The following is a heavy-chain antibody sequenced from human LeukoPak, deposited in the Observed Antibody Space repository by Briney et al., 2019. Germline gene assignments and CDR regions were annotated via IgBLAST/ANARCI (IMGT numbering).Heavy chain of an antibody. CDR2: INTISGGT. CDR1: GYTFTGYY. Sequence: GASVNVSCKASGYTFTGYYMHWVRQAPGQGLEWIGWINTISGGTNYAQKFQGGVTMTRDTSISTAYMELSRLTSDDTAVYYCARGREVAGTVGYWGQGTLVTVSS. D-gene: IGHD6-19*01. J-gene: IGHJ4*02. CDR3: ARGREVAGTVGY. V-gene: IGHV1-2*02.